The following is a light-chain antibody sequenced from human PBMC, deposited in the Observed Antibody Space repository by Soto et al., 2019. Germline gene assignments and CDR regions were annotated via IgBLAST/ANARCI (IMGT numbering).Light chain of an antibody. Sequence: EIVMTQSPSTLSVSPGERATLSCRASQSIGDTLAWYQQKPGQAPRLLIYGASSRVTGFPARFSGSGSGTDFTLTISSLQPEDFATYYCQQSYSTSWTFGQGTKVDIK. CDR2: GAS. J-gene: IGKJ1*01. CDR3: QQSYSTSWT. CDR1: QSIGDT. V-gene: IGKV3-15*01.